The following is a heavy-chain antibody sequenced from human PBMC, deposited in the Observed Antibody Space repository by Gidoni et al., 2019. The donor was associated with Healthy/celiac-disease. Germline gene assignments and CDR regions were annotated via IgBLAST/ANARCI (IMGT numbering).Heavy chain of an antibody. J-gene: IGHJ4*02. CDR2: MNPNSSNT. CDR1: GYTFTSYD. CDR3: ARVSVAGILGPDY. V-gene: IGHV1-8*01. D-gene: IGHD6-19*01. Sequence: QVQLVQSGAEVKTPGASVKVSCKASGYTFTSYDINWVRQATGQGLEWMGWMNPNSSNTGYAQKFQGRVSMTRNTSMSTAYMELSSLRSEDTAVYYCARVSVAGILGPDYWGQGTLVTVSS.